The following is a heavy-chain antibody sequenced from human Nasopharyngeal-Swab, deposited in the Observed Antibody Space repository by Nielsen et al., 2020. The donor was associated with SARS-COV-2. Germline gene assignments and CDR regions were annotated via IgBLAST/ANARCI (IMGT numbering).Heavy chain of an antibody. D-gene: IGHD3-3*01. Sequence: ESLKISCTVSGDSIAYSTFYWSWIRPPPGKGLEWIGEINHSGSTNYNPSLKSRVTISVDTSKNQFSLKLSSVTAADTAVYYCARNPPGYYDFIHYGMDVWGQGTTVTVSS. CDR1: GDSIAYSTFY. CDR3: ARNPPGYYDFIHYGMDV. CDR2: INHSGST. V-gene: IGHV4-34*01. J-gene: IGHJ6*02.